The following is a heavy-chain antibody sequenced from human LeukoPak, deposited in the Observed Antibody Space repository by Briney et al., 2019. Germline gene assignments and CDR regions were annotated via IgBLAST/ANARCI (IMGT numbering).Heavy chain of an antibody. J-gene: IGHJ4*02. CDR3: ARGVAAASSGYFDY. D-gene: IGHD6-13*01. CDR1: GVSFSGYY. Sequence: SETLSLTCAVYGVSFSGYYWSWIRQPPGKGLEWIGEINHSGSTNYNPSLKSRVTISVDTSKNQFSLKLSSVTAADTAVYYCARGVAAASSGYFDYWGQGTLVTVSS. CDR2: INHSGST. V-gene: IGHV4-34*01.